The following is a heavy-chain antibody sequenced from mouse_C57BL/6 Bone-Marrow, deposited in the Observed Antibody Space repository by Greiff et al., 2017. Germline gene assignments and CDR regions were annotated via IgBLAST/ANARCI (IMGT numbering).Heavy chain of an antibody. CDR3: ARSGGQGYFDY. D-gene: IGHD3-1*01. V-gene: IGHV1-22*01. Sequence: VQLQQSGPELVKPGASVKMSCKASGYTFTDYNMHWVKQSHGKSLEWIGYINPNNGGTSYNQKFKGKATLTVNKSSSPAYMELRSLTSEDSAVYYCARSGGQGYFDYWGQGTTLTVSS. CDR1: GYTFTDYN. J-gene: IGHJ2*01. CDR2: INPNNGGT.